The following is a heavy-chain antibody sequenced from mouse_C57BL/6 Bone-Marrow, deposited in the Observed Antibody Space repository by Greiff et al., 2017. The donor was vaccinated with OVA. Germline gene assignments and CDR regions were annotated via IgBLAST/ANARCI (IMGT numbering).Heavy chain of an antibody. CDR3: ARHLYGNYFAWFAY. CDR2: ISSGGSYT. V-gene: IGHV5-6*01. Sequence: EVKLMESGGDLVKPGGSLKLSCAASGFTFSSYGMSWVRQTPDKRLEWVATISSGGSYTYYPDSVKGRFTISRDKAKNTLYLQMSSLKSEDTAMYYCARHLYGNYFAWFAYWGQGTLVTVSA. CDR1: GFTFSSYG. J-gene: IGHJ3*01. D-gene: IGHD2-1*01.